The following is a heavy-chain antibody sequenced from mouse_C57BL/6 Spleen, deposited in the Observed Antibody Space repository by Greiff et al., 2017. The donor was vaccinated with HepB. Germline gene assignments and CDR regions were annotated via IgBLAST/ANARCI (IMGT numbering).Heavy chain of an antibody. Sequence: EVQLQQSGPELVKPGASVKISCKASGYTFTDYYMNWVKQSHGKSLEWIGDINPNNGGTSYNQKFKGKATLTVDKSSSTAYMELRSLTSEDSAVYYCARDDGYFHWYFDVWGTGTTVTVSS. CDR1: GYTFTDYY. D-gene: IGHD2-3*01. CDR3: ARDDGYFHWYFDV. J-gene: IGHJ1*03. V-gene: IGHV1-26*01. CDR2: INPNNGGT.